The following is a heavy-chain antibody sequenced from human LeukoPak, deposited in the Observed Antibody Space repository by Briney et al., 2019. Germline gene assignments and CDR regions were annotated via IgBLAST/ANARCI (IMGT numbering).Heavy chain of an antibody. V-gene: IGHV4-34*01. CDR1: GGSFSGYY. J-gene: IGHJ4*02. Sequence: PSETLSLTCAVYGGSFSGYYWSWIRQPPGKGLEWIGEINHSGSTNYNPSLKSRVTISVDTSKNQFSLKLSSVTAADTAVYYCARRGLRYFDWYYFDYWGQGTLVTVSS. D-gene: IGHD3-9*01. CDR2: INHSGST. CDR3: ARRGLRYFDWYYFDY.